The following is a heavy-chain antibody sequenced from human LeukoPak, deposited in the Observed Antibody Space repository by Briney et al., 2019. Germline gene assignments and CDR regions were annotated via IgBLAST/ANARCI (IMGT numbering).Heavy chain of an antibody. Sequence: SETLSLTCAVYGGSFSGYYWSWIRQPPGKGLEWIGEINHSGSTNYNPSLKSRVTISVDTSKNQFSLKLSSVTAADTAVYYCARVYCSSTSCLPRPGICFDYWGQGTLVTVSS. J-gene: IGHJ4*02. D-gene: IGHD2-2*01. CDR3: ARVYCSSTSCLPRPGICFDY. CDR1: GGSFSGYY. CDR2: INHSGST. V-gene: IGHV4-34*01.